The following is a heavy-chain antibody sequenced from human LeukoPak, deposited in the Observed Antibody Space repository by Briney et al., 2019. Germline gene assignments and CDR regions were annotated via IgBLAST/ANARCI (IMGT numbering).Heavy chain of an antibody. D-gene: IGHD6-13*01. V-gene: IGHV3-21*01. CDR1: GFTFSGSA. Sequence: GGSLRLSCAASGFTFSGSAMHWVRQAPGKGLEWVSSISSSSSYIYYADSVKGRFTISRDNAKNSLYLQMNSLRAEDTAVYYCARDLPFIAAAVNWFDPWGQGTLVTVSS. CDR3: ARDLPFIAAAVNWFDP. J-gene: IGHJ5*02. CDR2: ISSSSSYI.